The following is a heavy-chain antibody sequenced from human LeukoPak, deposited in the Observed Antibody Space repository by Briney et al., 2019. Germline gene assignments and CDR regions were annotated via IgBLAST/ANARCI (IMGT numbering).Heavy chain of an antibody. J-gene: IGHJ4*02. Sequence: PGGSLRLSCAASGFTFSSYAMSWVRQAPGKGLEWVSAISGSGGSTYYADSVKGRFTISRDNSKNTLYLQMNSLRAEDTAVYYCAKATIRSRSAESVDYWGQGTLVTVSS. V-gene: IGHV3-23*01. CDR2: ISGSGGST. CDR3: AKATIRSRSAESVDY. CDR1: GFTFSSYA. D-gene: IGHD2-15*01.